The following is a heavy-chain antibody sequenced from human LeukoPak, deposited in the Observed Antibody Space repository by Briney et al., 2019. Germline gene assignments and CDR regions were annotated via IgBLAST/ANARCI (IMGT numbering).Heavy chain of an antibody. Sequence: GGSLRLFCAASGFTFSDYYMSWIRQAPGKGLEWVSYISSSGSTIYYADSVKGRFTISRDNVKNSLYLQMNSLRAEDTAVYYCARGYCSSTSCYSLLVQYYFDYWGQGTLVTVSS. D-gene: IGHD2-2*02. CDR2: ISSSGSTI. J-gene: IGHJ4*02. V-gene: IGHV3-11*04. CDR1: GFTFSDYY. CDR3: ARGYCSSTSCYSLLVQYYFDY.